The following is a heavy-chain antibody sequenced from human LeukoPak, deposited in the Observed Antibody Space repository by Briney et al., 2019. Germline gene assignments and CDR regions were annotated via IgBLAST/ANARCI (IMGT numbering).Heavy chain of an antibody. D-gene: IGHD3-10*01. CDR3: AKMVTMVRGVVSFDY. V-gene: IGHV3-23*01. Sequence: GRSLRISCAASGFTFSSYAMTWVRQAPGKGLEWVSPISGSGGSTYYADSVNGRFTISRDNSKNTLYLQMNSLRAEDTAVYYCAKMVTMVRGVVSFDYWGQGTLVTVSS. J-gene: IGHJ4*02. CDR1: GFTFSSYA. CDR2: ISGSGGST.